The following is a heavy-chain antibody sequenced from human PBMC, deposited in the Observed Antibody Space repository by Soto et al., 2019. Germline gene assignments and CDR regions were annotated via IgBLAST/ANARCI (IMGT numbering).Heavy chain of an antibody. J-gene: IGHJ6*02. V-gene: IGHV3-23*01. D-gene: IGHD3-3*01. CDR1: GFTFSDHA. CDR3: ARHFSWSYGMDA. CDR2: ASNDADRT. Sequence: EVQLLESGGGLVQPGGSLRLSCAVSGFTFSDHAMTWVRQAPGKGLEWVSTASNDADRTFYADSVRGRFTVSRDTSNNTLYLQMNSLKSDDTAVYYCARHFSWSYGMDAWGLGTTVTVS.